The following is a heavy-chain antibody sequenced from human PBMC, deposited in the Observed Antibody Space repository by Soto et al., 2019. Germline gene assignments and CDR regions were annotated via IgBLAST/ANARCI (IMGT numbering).Heavy chain of an antibody. CDR2: INPNSGST. Sequence: ASVKVSCKASGYTFTGYYMHWVRQAPGQGLEWMGWINPNSGSTNYAQKFQGRVTMTRDTSISTAYMELSRLRSDDTAVYYCARAGSSWYYGMDVWGQGTTVTVSS. CDR3: ARAGSSWYYGMDV. D-gene: IGHD6-13*01. CDR1: GYTFTGYY. V-gene: IGHV1-2*02. J-gene: IGHJ6*02.